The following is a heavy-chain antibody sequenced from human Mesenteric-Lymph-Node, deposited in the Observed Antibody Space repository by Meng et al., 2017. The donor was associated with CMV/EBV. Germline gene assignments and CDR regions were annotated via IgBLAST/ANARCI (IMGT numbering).Heavy chain of an antibody. Sequence: KVSCKASGYTFTGYYIHWVRQAPGQGLEWMGWINPNSGGTNYAQKFQDKVTMTRDTSISTAYMELSRLKSDDTAVYYCAREGQEGEHYWGQGTLVTVSS. CDR2: INPNSGGT. D-gene: IGHD3-16*01. J-gene: IGHJ4*02. CDR1: GYTFTGYY. V-gene: IGHV1-2*02. CDR3: AREGQEGEHY.